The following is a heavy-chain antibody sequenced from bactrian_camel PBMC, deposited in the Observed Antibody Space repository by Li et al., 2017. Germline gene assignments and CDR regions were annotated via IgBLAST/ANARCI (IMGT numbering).Heavy chain of an antibody. V-gene: IGHV3S1*01. CDR3: AAGQWKCTGARALSRVTYDY. J-gene: IGHJ4*01. D-gene: IGHD2*01. Sequence: QLVESGRDSVQVGGSLKLSCAASGRYSIQNYCMAWFRQVTGREREGVAAITTGGGTTYYSDSVKGRFTVSQSSADNTLTLQMNDLKPTDTAIYYCAAGQWKCTGARALSRVTYDYWGQGTQVTVS. CDR2: ITTGGGTT. CDR1: GRYSIQNYC.